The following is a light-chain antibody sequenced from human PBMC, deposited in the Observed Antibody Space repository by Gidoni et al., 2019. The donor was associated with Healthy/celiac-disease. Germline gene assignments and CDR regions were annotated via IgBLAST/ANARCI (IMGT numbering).Light chain of an antibody. CDR3: QQYNSYSPWT. J-gene: IGKJ1*01. CDR2: KAS. V-gene: IGKV1-5*03. CDR1: QSMSSW. Sequence: DIQMTQSPSTRSASVGDRVTITCRASQSMSSWLAWYQQKPGKAPKLLIYKASSLESGVPSRFSGSGSGTEFTLTISSLQPDDFATYYCQQYNSYSPWTFGQGTKVEIK.